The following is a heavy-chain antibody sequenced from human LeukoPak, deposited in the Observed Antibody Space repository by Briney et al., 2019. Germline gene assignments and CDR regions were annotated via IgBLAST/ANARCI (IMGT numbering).Heavy chain of an antibody. D-gene: IGHD2-21*01. CDR3: ARYLCYGGNCYGWDY. V-gene: IGHV4-59*01. CDR2: THSSGST. Sequence: SETLSLTCTVSGGSLSYYHWSWIRQPPGKGLEWIGFTHSSGSTSYNPSLKSRITMSLDTSKNHFSLNLNSVTAADTAVYFCARYLCYGGNCYGWDYWGQGTLVTVSS. J-gene: IGHJ4*02. CDR1: GGSLSYYH.